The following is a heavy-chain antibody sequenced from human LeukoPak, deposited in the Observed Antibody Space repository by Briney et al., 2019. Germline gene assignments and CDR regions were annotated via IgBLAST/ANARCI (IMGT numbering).Heavy chain of an antibody. V-gene: IGHV1-2*06. CDR1: GYTFTGYY. D-gene: IGHD2-15*01. CDR2: INPNSGGT. J-gene: IGHJ4*02. CDR3: ARGRVGYCSGGSCYSRDY. Sequence: ASVKVSCKASGYTFTGYYMHWVLQAPGQGLEWMGRINPNSGGTNYAQKFQGRVTMTRDTSISTAYMELSRLRSDDTAVYYCARGRVGYCSGGSCYSRDYWGQGTLVTVSS.